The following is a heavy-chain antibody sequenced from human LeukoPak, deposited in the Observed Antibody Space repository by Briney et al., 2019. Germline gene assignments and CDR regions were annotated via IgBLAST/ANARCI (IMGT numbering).Heavy chain of an antibody. D-gene: IGHD5-18*01. CDR1: GFTFSSYA. Sequence: GGSLRLSCAASGFTFSSYAMSWVRQAPGKGLEWVSAISGSGGSTYYADSVKGRFTISRDNSKNTLYLHMNSLRAEDTAVYYCAKGGLGYSYLYYFDYWGQGTLVTVSS. J-gene: IGHJ4*02. CDR2: ISGSGGST. CDR3: AKGGLGYSYLYYFDY. V-gene: IGHV3-23*01.